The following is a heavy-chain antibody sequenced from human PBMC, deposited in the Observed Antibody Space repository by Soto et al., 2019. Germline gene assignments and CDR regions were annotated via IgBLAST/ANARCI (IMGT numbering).Heavy chain of an antibody. D-gene: IGHD2-15*01. Sequence: EVQLVESGGGLVQPGGSLRLSCAASGFTFGNYWMYWVRQAPGKGLVWVSGINSDGSVSSYADSVKGRLTISRDNVKNTLYLQMDSLRVEATAVYYCARGDCVGGTCYSLAGSFYYYMDVWCKGTTVTVFS. J-gene: IGHJ6*03. CDR1: GFTFGNYW. CDR3: ARGDCVGGTCYSLAGSFYYYMDV. CDR2: INSDGSVS. V-gene: IGHV3-74*01.